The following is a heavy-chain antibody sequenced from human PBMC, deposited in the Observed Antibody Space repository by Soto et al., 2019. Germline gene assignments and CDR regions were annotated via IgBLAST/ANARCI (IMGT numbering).Heavy chain of an antibody. D-gene: IGHD3-3*01. V-gene: IGHV4-34*01. CDR3: AREPYDFWSGYYYYYGMDV. J-gene: IGHJ6*02. Sequence: PSETLSLTCAVYGGSFSGYYWSWIRQPPGKGLEWIGEINHSGSTNYNPSLKSRVTISVDTSKNQFSLKLSSVTAADTAVYYCAREPYDFWSGYYYYYGMDVWDQGTTVTVSS. CDR1: GGSFSGYY. CDR2: INHSGST.